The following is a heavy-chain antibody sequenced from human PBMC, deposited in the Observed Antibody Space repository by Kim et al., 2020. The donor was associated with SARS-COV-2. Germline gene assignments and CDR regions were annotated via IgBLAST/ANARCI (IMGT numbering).Heavy chain of an antibody. Sequence: GGSLRLSCAAGGFTFSSYWMSWVRQAPGEAPEWVANIKQDGSLTDYVASVRGRFTISRDNAKNSVFLQMNSLRVEDTAVYYCTRAGNFFGYWGQGTLVTVPS. V-gene: IGHV3-7*01. CDR2: IKQDGSLT. CDR3: TRAGNFFGY. D-gene: IGHD3-3*01. J-gene: IGHJ4*02. CDR1: GFTFSSYW.